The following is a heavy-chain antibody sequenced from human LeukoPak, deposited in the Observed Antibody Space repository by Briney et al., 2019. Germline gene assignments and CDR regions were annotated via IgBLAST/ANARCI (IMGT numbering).Heavy chain of an antibody. J-gene: IGHJ4*02. D-gene: IGHD2-8*02. CDR2: INPNSGGT. V-gene: IGHV1-2*02. Sequence: GASVKVSCKASGYTFTGYYIQWVRQAPGQGLEWMGWINPNSGGTSYAQKFQGRVTMTRDTSITTAYMELSSLRFDDTAVYHCARVFYCSGGICYLNYWGQGTLVTVSS. CDR3: ARVFYCSGGICYLNY. CDR1: GYTFTGYY.